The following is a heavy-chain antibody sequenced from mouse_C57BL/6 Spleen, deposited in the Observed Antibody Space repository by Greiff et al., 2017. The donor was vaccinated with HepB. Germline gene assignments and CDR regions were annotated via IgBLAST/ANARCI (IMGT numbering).Heavy chain of an antibody. CDR2: IWSGGST. J-gene: IGHJ4*01. D-gene: IGHD1-1*01. CDR3: ARHGSSYVLYAMDY. V-gene: IGHV2-2*01. CDR1: GFSLTSYG. Sequence: VQLQQSGPGLVQPSQSLSITCTVSGFSLTSYGVHWVRQSPGKGLEWLGVIWSGGSTDYNAAFISRLSISKDNSKSQVFFKMNSLQADDTAIYYCARHGSSYVLYAMDYWGQGTSVTVSS.